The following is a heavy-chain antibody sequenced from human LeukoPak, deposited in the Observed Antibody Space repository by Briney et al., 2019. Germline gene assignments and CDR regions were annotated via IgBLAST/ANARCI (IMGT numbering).Heavy chain of an antibody. Sequence: QTGGSLRLSCAASGFAFSSYWMTWVRQAPGKGLEWVANIKQDGSEKYYVDSVKGRFTISRDNAKSSLYLQMDSLRAEDTAVYYCARAIGKSEGYWGQGTLVTVSS. J-gene: IGHJ4*02. CDR2: IKQDGSEK. D-gene: IGHD4-23*01. V-gene: IGHV3-7*01. CDR1: GFAFSSYW. CDR3: ARAIGKSEGY.